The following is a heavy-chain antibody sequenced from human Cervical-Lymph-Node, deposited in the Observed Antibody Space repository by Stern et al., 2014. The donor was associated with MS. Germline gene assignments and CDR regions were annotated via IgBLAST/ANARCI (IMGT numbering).Heavy chain of an antibody. CDR3: ARDYGDYAFDY. CDR1: GYSFTANW. Sequence: EMQLVEYGAEVKKPGESLKISCKGSGYSFTANWIAWVRQMPGKGLEWMGILYPGDSDTRYSPSVQGQVTISADKSISTAYLQWSSLKASDTAMYYCARDYGDYAFDYWGQGTLVTVSS. CDR2: LYPGDSDT. J-gene: IGHJ4*02. V-gene: IGHV5-51*01. D-gene: IGHD4-17*01.